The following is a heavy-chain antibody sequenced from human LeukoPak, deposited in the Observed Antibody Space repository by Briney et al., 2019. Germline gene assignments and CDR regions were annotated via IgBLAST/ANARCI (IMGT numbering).Heavy chain of an antibody. D-gene: IGHD1-26*01. CDR2: INPSGVST. J-gene: IGHJ6*03. Sequence: GASVKVSCKASGYTFTSYYMHWVRQAPGQGLEWMGIINPSGVSTSYAQKFQGRGTMTRDMCTSTVYMELSSLRSEDTAVYYCARDRGNYYYMDVWGKGTTVTVSS. V-gene: IGHV1-46*01. CDR1: GYTFTSYY. CDR3: ARDRGNYYYMDV.